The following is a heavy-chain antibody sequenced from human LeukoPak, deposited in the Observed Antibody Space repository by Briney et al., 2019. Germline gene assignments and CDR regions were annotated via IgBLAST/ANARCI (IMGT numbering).Heavy chain of an antibody. CDR1: GFTFDDYA. J-gene: IGHJ4*02. CDR3: AKDLRKWAWFGDIPPPSFDY. V-gene: IGHV3-9*01. Sequence: PGRSLRLSCAASGFTFDDYAMHWVRQAPGKGLEWVSGISWNSGSIGYADSVKGRFTISRDNAKNSLYLQMNSLRAEDTALYYCAKDLRKWAWFGDIPPPSFDYWGQGTLVTVSS. CDR2: ISWNSGSI. D-gene: IGHD3-10*01.